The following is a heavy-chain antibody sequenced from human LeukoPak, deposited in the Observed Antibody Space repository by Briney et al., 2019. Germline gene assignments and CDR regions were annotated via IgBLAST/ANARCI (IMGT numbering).Heavy chain of an antibody. J-gene: IGHJ2*01. CDR3: ARDRYYYDSSGPLRWYFDL. CDR2: IKQDGSEK. Sequence: GGSLRLSCAASGFTFSSYWMSWVRQAPGKGLEWVANIKQDGSEKHYVDSVKGRFTISRDNAKNSLYLQMDSLRAEDTAVYYCARDRYYYDSSGPLRWYFDLWGRGTLVTVSS. CDR1: GFTFSSYW. V-gene: IGHV3-7*01. D-gene: IGHD3-22*01.